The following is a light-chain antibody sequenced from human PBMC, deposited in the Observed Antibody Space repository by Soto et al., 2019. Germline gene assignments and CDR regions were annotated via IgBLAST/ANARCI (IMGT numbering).Light chain of an antibody. CDR2: DNN. J-gene: IGLJ2*01. CDR3: QSYDSSLRV. Sequence: QSVLTQPPSVSGAPGQRVTISCTGSSSNIGADYDVHWYQQFPGTAPKLLIYDNNNRPSGVPDRFSGSKSGTSASLAITGLQAEDEADYYCQSYDSSLRVFGGGTKLTVL. V-gene: IGLV1-40*01. CDR1: SSNIGADYD.